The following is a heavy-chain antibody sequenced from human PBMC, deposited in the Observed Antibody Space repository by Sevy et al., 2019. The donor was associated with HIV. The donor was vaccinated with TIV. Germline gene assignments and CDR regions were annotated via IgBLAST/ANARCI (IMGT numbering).Heavy chain of an antibody. V-gene: IGHV4-38-2*01. J-gene: IGHJ4*02. D-gene: IGHD1-20*01. CDR2: IYHSGST. CDR3: ARFKMGNWNDPFDY. Sequence: SETLSLTCAVSGYSISSGYYWGWIRQPPGKGLEWIGSIYHSGSTYYNPSLKSRVTISVDTSKNQFSLKLSSVTAADTAVYYCARFKMGNWNDPFDYWGQGTLVTVSS. CDR1: GYSISSGYY.